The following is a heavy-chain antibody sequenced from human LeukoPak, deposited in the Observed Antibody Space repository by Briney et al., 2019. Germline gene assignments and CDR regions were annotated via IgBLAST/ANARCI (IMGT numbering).Heavy chain of an antibody. J-gene: IGHJ4*02. CDR3: LRDPRFKYGNFDN. CDR1: GYHFATYG. V-gene: IGHV1-18*01. D-gene: IGHD6-6*01. CDR2: IAPYNDNK. Sequence: GASVKVSCKASGYHFATYGISWVRQAPGQGLEWMGWIAPYNDNKNTAQKFQGRLTLTTDTSTSTAYMDLRSLRSDDTAVYYCLRDPRFKYGNFDNWGQGTLVTVSS.